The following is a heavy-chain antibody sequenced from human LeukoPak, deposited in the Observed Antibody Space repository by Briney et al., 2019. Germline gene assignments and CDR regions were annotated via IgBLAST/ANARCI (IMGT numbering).Heavy chain of an antibody. V-gene: IGHV3-21*04. CDR1: GFTFSSYS. CDR2: ISSSSSYI. Sequence: GGSLRLSCAASGFTFSSYSMNWVRQAPGKGLEWVSSISSSSSYIYYADSVKGRFTISRDNSKNTLYLQMNSLRAEDTAVYYCTKDPNRYFDWLLTPYYYYYGMDVWGQGTTVTVSS. CDR3: TKDPNRYFDWLLTPYYYYYGMDV. J-gene: IGHJ6*02. D-gene: IGHD3-9*01.